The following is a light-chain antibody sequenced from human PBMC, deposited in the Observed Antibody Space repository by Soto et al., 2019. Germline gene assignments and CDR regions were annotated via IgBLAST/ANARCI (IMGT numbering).Light chain of an antibody. Sequence: QSVLTQPASVSGSPGQSITISCTGTSSDVGSYHYVSWFQQHPGKAPKLIIFEVSDRPSGVSNRFSGSKSGNTASLTISGLQAEDEAGYYCCSYAGSSTFVFGTGTKVTVL. CDR1: SSDVGSYHY. V-gene: IGLV2-23*02. CDR3: CSYAGSSTFV. J-gene: IGLJ1*01. CDR2: EVS.